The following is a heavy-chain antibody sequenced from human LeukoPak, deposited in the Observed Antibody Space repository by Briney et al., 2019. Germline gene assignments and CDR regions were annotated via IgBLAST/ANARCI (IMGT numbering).Heavy chain of an antibody. CDR3: ARELGGTKTGGFDI. D-gene: IGHD1-14*01. CDR1: GFSFSYHD. V-gene: IGHV3-64*01. J-gene: IGHJ3*02. CDR2: IGADGDRT. Sequence: GGSLRLSCAASGFSFSYHDMHWVRQAPGKGLEFVSSIGADGDRTFYANSVKGRFTIYRDNSKGTMYLQMGALRPEDLAVYYCARELGGTKTGGFDIWGQGTVVTVSS.